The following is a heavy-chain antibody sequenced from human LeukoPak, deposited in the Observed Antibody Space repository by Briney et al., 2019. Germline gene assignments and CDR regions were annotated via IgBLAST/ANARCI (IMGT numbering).Heavy chain of an antibody. J-gene: IGHJ4*02. CDR1: GFTFTGYY. V-gene: IGHV1-2*02. CDR2: INPNSGGT. D-gene: IGHD5-18*01. Sequence: GASVKVSCKASGFTFTGYYMYWVRQAPGQGLEWMGWINPNSGGTNSAQRFQGRVTMTRDTSISTAYMEVSSLTSDDTAVYYCARAPGEYSYVDYWGQGTLVTVSS. CDR3: ARAPGEYSYVDY.